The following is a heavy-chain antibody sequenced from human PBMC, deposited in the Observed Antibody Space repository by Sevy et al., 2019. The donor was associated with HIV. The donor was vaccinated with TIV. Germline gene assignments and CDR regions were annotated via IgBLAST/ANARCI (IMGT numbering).Heavy chain of an antibody. V-gene: IGHV3-9*01. CDR3: AKDTVATGTTSAFDI. CDR1: GFTFDGYA. J-gene: IGHJ3*02. Sequence: GGSLRLSCVASGFTFDGYAMHWVRQAPGKGLEWVSGISGSSGSIGYADSVKGRFTISRDNAKNSLYLQMNSLRDEDTALYECAKDTVATGTTSAFDIWGQGTMVTVSS. D-gene: IGHD1-1*01. CDR2: ISGSSGSI.